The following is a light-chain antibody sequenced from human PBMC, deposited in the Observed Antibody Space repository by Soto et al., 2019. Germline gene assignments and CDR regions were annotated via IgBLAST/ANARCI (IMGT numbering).Light chain of an antibody. Sequence: DIQMTQSPSSLSASVGDRVTISCRAAQSISTYLNWYQQKPGTAPRLLIYSASSVKTGVPPRFSGSGSGRDFTLTISSLRPEDIANYFCQQSYTSPPWTLGQVTKGDIK. CDR1: QSISTY. V-gene: IGKV1-39*01. CDR2: SAS. CDR3: QQSYTSPPWT. J-gene: IGKJ1*01.